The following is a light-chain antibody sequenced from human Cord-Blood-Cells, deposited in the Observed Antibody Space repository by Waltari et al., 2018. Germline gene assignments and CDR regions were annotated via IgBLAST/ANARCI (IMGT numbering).Light chain of an antibody. CDR1: QGISSY. CDR3: QQYYSYPIT. Sequence: AIRMTQSPSAFSASTGARATITCRASQGISSYLAWYQQKPGKAPKLLIYAASTLQSGVPSRFSGSGSGTDFTLTISCLQSEDFATYYCQQYYSYPITFGQGTRLEIK. V-gene: IGKV1-8*01. CDR2: AAS. J-gene: IGKJ5*01.